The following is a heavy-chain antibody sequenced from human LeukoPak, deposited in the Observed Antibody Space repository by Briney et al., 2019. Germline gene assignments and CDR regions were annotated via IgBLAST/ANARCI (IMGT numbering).Heavy chain of an antibody. J-gene: IGHJ5*02. Sequence: ASEKVSCKASGYTFTGYYIHWVRQAPGQGLEWMGWINPNSGGTNYAQKFQGRVTMTRDTSISTAYMELSRLRSDDTAVYYCARDYDSRGYYYPWGQGTLSPSPQ. CDR3: ARDYDSRGYYYP. D-gene: IGHD3-22*01. CDR1: GYTFTGYY. CDR2: INPNSGGT. V-gene: IGHV1-2*02.